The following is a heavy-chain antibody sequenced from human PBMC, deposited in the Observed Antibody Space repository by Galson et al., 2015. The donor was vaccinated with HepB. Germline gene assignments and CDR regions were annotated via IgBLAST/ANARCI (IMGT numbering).Heavy chain of an antibody. CDR2: INHSGST. D-gene: IGHD4-17*01. CDR3: ARGPLTTVTTFHDKPDY. Sequence: ETLSLTCAVYGGSFSGYYWSWIRQPPGKGLEWIGEINHSGSTNYNPSLKSRVTISVDTSKNQFSLKLSSVTAADTAVYYCARGPLTTVTTFHDKPDYWGQGTLVTVSS. V-gene: IGHV4-34*01. J-gene: IGHJ4*02. CDR1: GGSFSGYY.